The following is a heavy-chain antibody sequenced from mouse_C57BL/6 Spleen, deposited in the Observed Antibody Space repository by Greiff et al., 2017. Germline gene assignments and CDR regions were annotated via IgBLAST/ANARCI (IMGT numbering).Heavy chain of an antibody. CDR3: ARLNYEAY. D-gene: IGHD1-1*01. Sequence: QVQLQQPGAEPVMPGASVKLSCKASGYTFTSYWMHWVKQRPGQGLEWIGEIDPSDSYTNYNQKFKGKSTLTVDKSSSTAYMQLSSLTSEDSAVYYCARLNYEAYWGQGTLVTVSA. CDR2: IDPSDSYT. V-gene: IGHV1-69*01. J-gene: IGHJ3*01. CDR1: GYTFTSYW.